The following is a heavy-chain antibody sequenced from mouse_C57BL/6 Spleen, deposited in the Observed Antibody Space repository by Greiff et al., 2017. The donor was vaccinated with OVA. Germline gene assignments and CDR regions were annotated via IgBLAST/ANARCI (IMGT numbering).Heavy chain of an antibody. CDR2: IYPGDGDT. V-gene: IGHV1-82*01. J-gene: IGHJ3*01. CDR3: ARRTDDAYYGFAY. D-gene: IGHD2-3*01. Sequence: QVQLKESGPELVKPGASVKISCKASGYAFSSSWMNWVKQRPGKGLEWIGRIYPGDGDTNYNGKFKGKATLTADKSSSTAYMQLSSLTSEDSAVYFCARRTDDAYYGFAYWGQGTLVTVSA. CDR1: GYAFSSSW.